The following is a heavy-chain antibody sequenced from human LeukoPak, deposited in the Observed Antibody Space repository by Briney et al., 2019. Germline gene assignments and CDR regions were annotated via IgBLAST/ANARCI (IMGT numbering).Heavy chain of an antibody. CDR3: ASDTYYDILTGYYGMDV. V-gene: IGHV3-66*01. D-gene: IGHD3-9*01. CDR2: IYSGGST. CDR1: GFTVSSNY. Sequence: GGSLRLSCAASGFTVSSNYMSWVRQAPGKGLEWVSVIYSGGSTYYADSVKGRFTISRDNSKNTLYLQMNSLRAEDTAVYYCASDTYYDILTGYYGMDVWGQGTTVTVSS. J-gene: IGHJ6*02.